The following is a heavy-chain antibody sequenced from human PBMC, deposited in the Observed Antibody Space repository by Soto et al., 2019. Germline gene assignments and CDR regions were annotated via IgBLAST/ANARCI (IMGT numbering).Heavy chain of an antibody. CDR3: ARDPKGYCSSTSCYSYYYYGMDV. V-gene: IGHV4-34*01. D-gene: IGHD2-2*02. CDR1: GGSFSGYY. J-gene: IGHJ6*02. CDR2: INHSGST. Sequence: SETLSLTCAVYGGSFSGYYWSWIRQPPGKGLEWIGEINHSGSTNYNPSLKSRVTISVDTPKNQISLKLSSVTAADTAVYYCARDPKGYCSSTSCYSYYYYGMDVWGQGTTVTVSS.